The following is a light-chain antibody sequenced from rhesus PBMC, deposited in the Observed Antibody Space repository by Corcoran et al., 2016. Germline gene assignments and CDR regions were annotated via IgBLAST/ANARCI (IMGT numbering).Light chain of an antibody. CDR1: QGISDY. V-gene: IGKV1-36*02. CDR2: AAS. CDR3: LQGYSTPYS. Sequence: DIQMTQSPSSLSASVGDRVTITCRASQGISDYLNWYQQKPGKTPKRLIYAASSLESGVPSRFCGSGSGTYFTLTISSLQPEDFAAYYCLQGYSTPYSFGQGTKVEIK. J-gene: IGKJ2*01.